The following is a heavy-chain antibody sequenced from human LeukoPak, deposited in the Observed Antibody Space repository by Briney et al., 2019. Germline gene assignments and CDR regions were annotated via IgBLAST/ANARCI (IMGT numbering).Heavy chain of an antibody. CDR1: GGSFSGYY. J-gene: IGHJ4*02. CDR3: ARHYYFDY. CDR2: IYHSGST. Sequence: SETLSLTCAVYGGSFSGYYWTWIRQPPGKGLEWIGEIYHSGSTNYNPSLKSRVTISVDTSKNQFSLKLSSVTAADTAVYYCARHYYFDYWGQGTLVTVSS. V-gene: IGHV4-34*01.